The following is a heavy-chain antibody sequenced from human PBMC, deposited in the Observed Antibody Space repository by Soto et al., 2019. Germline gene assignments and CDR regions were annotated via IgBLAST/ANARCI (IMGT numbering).Heavy chain of an antibody. J-gene: IGHJ4*02. Sequence: SVKVSCKASGGAFGRYSVSWVRQAPGQGLEWIGGVIPVFNTSNYSLKFQGRVAIFADLSTSTVFMELRSLRPEDTALYYCVKDKWYNNTWYLDYWGQGTLVTVSS. CDR2: VIPVFNTS. CDR3: VKDKWYNNTWYLDY. D-gene: IGHD6-13*01. CDR1: GGAFGRYS. V-gene: IGHV1-69*13.